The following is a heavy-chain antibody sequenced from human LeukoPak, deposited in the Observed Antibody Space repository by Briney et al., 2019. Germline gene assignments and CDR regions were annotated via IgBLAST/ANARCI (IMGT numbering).Heavy chain of an antibody. J-gene: IGHJ6*02. D-gene: IGHD1-14*01. Sequence: PGGSLRLSCAASGFTFSSYWMSWVRQAPGKGLEWVANIKQDGSEKYYVDSVKGRFTISRDTAKNSLYLQMNSLRAEDTALYYCAKDTGRNYYYGMDVWGQGTTVTVSS. CDR2: IKQDGSEK. CDR1: GFTFSSYW. CDR3: AKDTGRNYYYGMDV. V-gene: IGHV3-7*03.